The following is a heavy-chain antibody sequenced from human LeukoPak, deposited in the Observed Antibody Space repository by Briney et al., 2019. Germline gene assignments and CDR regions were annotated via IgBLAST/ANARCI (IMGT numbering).Heavy chain of an antibody. Sequence: ASVKVSCKASGYTFTGYYMHWVRQAPGQGLEWMGWINPNSGGTNYAQKFQGRVTTTRDTSISTAYMELSRLRSDDTAVYYCAREWGRGYSYGYVYWGQGTLVTVSS. D-gene: IGHD5-18*01. V-gene: IGHV1-2*02. CDR3: AREWGRGYSYGYVY. CDR2: INPNSGGT. CDR1: GYTFTGYY. J-gene: IGHJ4*02.